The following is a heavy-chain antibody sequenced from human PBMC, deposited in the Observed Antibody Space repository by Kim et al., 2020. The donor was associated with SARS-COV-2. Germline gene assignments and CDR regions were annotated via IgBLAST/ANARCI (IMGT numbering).Heavy chain of an antibody. D-gene: IGHD5-18*01. CDR3: ARDLMRVDTAMVNGWFDP. V-gene: IGHV1-69*04. Sequence: QGRVTITADKSTSTAYMELSSLRSEDTAVYYCARDLMRVDTAMVNGWFDPWGQGTLVTVSS. J-gene: IGHJ5*02.